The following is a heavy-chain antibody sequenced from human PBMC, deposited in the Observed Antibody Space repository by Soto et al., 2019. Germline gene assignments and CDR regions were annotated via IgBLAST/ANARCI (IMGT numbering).Heavy chain of an antibody. CDR2: IGTAGDT. V-gene: IGHV3-13*01. CDR1: GFTFSSYD. J-gene: IGHJ4*02. Sequence: SGGSLRLSCAASGFTFSSYDMHWVRQATGKGLEWVSAIGTAGDTYYPGSVKGRFTISRENAKNSLYLQMNSLRAGDTAVYYCARGLLWFGELSHNPYWGQGTLVTVSS. CDR3: ARGLLWFGELSHNPY. D-gene: IGHD3-10*01.